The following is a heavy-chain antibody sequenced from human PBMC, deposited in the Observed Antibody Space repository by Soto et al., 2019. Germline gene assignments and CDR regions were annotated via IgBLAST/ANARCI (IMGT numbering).Heavy chain of an antibody. CDR1: GFTFSSYA. D-gene: IGHD3-10*01. Sequence: QVQLVESGGGVVQPGRSLRLSCAASGFTFSSYAMHWVRQAPGKGLEWVAVISYDGSNKYYADSVKGRFTISRDNSKNTLYLQMNSLRAEDTAVYYCARDHGTMVRGSGRKSRYGMDVWGQGPTVTVSS. J-gene: IGHJ6*02. CDR2: ISYDGSNK. V-gene: IGHV3-30-3*01. CDR3: ARDHGTMVRGSGRKSRYGMDV.